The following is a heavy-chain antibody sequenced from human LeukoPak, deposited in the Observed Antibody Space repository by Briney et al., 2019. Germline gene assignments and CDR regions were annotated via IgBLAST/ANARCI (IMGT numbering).Heavy chain of an antibody. Sequence: ASVKVSCKASGYTFTGYYMHWVRQAPGQGLEWMGWINPNSGGTNYAQKFQGRVTMTRDTSISTAYIELSRLRSDDTAVYYCARDHGSYGSGSYNFDYWGQGTLVTVSS. D-gene: IGHD3-10*01. CDR2: INPNSGGT. CDR3: ARDHGSYGSGSYNFDY. CDR1: GYTFTGYY. J-gene: IGHJ4*02. V-gene: IGHV1-2*02.